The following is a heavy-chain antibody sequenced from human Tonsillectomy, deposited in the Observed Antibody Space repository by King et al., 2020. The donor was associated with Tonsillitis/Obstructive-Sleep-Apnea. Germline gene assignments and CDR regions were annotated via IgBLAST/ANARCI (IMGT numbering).Heavy chain of an antibody. CDR1: GGSISSYY. V-gene: IGHV4-59*01. J-gene: IGHJ3*02. CDR2: IYYSGST. D-gene: IGHD2-8*01. Sequence: VQLQESGPGLVKPSETLSLTCTVSGGSISSYYWSWIRQPPGKGLEWIGYIYYSGSTNYNPSLKSRVTISVDTSKNQFSLKLSSVTAADTAVYYCARDMVLEAGGEAFDIWGQGTMGTVSS. CDR3: ARDMVLEAGGEAFDI.